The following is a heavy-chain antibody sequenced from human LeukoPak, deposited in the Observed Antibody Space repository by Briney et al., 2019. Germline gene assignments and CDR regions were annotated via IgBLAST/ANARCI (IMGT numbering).Heavy chain of an antibody. Sequence: ASVKVSCKASGGTFSSYAISWVRQAPGQGLEWMGGIIPIFGTANYAQKFQGRVTITADESTSTAYMELSSLRFDDTAVYYCARGPPNWGYDYWGPGTLVTVSS. CDR1: GGTFSSYA. D-gene: IGHD7-27*01. CDR3: ARGPPNWGYDY. J-gene: IGHJ4*02. V-gene: IGHV1-69*13. CDR2: IIPIFGTA.